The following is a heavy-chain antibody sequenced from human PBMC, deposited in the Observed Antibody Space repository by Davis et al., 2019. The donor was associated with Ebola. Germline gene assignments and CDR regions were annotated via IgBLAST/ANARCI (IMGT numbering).Heavy chain of an antibody. V-gene: IGHV4-38-2*02. CDR3: ARGAWDYSNSWYDY. D-gene: IGHD6-13*01. CDR2: IYHSGST. Sequence: SETLSLTCTVSGYSISSGYYWGWIRQPPGKGLEWIGSIYHSGSTYYNPSLKSRVTISVDTSKNQFSLKLSSVTAADTAVYYCARGAWDYSNSWYDYWGQGTLVTVSS. J-gene: IGHJ4*02. CDR1: GYSISSGYY.